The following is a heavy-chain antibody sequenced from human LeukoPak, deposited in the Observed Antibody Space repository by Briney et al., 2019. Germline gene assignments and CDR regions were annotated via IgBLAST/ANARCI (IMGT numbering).Heavy chain of an antibody. J-gene: IGHJ6*03. CDR1: GGSISSYY. D-gene: IGHD4-17*01. CDR3: ARGGYGDYGAYYYMDV. V-gene: IGHV4-59*01. Sequence: SETLSLTCSVSGGSISSYYWSWIRQPPGKGLEWIGYIYYSGSTNYNPSLKSRVTISVDTSKNQFSLKLSSVTAADTAVYYCARGGYGDYGAYYYMDVWGKGTTVTISS. CDR2: IYYSGST.